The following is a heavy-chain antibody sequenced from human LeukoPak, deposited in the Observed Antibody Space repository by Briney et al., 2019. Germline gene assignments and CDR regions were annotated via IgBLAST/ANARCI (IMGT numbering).Heavy chain of an antibody. D-gene: IGHD3-22*01. CDR2: ISGSGGNT. J-gene: IGHJ3*02. V-gene: IGHV3-23*01. CDR3: AKGELWDSSGYVAFDI. Sequence: GGSLGLSCAASGFTCISYGMHWVRQAPGKGLEWVSAISGSGGNTYYADSVKGRFTISIDSSKNTLYLQMNSLRAEDTAVYYCAKGELWDSSGYVAFDIWGQGTMVTVSS. CDR1: GFTCISYG.